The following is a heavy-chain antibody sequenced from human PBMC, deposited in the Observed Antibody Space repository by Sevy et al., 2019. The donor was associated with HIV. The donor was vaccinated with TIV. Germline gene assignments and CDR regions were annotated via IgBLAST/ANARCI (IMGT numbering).Heavy chain of an antibody. CDR1: GFTFSNFG. CDR3: ARDLEEWELRYLGY. J-gene: IGHJ4*02. V-gene: IGHV3-33*01. D-gene: IGHD1-26*01. Sequence: GGSLRLSCAASGFTFSNFGMHWARQVPGGGLEWVAIIWYGGKNAYYADSVKGRFTISRDNSKNTLYLQMNNLRAEDTAVYYCARDLEEWELRYLGYWGQGTLVIVSS. CDR2: IWYGGKNA.